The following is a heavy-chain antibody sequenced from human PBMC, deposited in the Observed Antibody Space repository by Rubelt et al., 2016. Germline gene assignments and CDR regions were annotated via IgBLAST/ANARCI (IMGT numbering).Heavy chain of an antibody. J-gene: IGHJ3*02. Sequence: QVQLVQSGAEVKKPGASVKVSCKASEYTFTGYYMHWVRQAPGQGLEWIGRINPNSGGTNYDRKLQGRVTMTRDTSISTAYMERGRLRSDDTAVYYCARCSSWYDAVAFDIWGQGTMVTVSS. V-gene: IGHV1-2*06. CDR1: EYTFTGYY. CDR2: INPNSGGT. CDR3: ARCSSWYDAVAFDI. D-gene: IGHD6-13*01.